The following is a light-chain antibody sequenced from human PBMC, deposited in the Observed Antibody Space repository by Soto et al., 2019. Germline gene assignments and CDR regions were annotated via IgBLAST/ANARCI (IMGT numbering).Light chain of an antibody. CDR3: QQYNNWPYT. V-gene: IGKV3-15*01. Sequence: EIVMTQSPATLSVSPGEGATLSCRASQSVNIKLAWYQQKPGQAPRLVIYATSTRATGFSARFSGSGSGTEFTLTISSLQSEDVAVYYCQQYNNWPYTFGQGTKLEIK. CDR1: QSVNIK. J-gene: IGKJ2*01. CDR2: ATS.